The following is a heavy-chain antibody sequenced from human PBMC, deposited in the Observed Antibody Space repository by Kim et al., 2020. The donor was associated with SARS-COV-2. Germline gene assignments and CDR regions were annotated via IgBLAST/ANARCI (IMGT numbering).Heavy chain of an antibody. J-gene: IGHJ5*02. CDR1: GYTFTGYY. V-gene: IGHV1-2*02. CDR3: ARRASITMIVVVYNWFDP. CDR2: INPNSGGT. D-gene: IGHD3-22*01. Sequence: ASVKVSCKASGYTFTGYYMHWVRQAPGQGLEWMGWINPNSGGTNYAQKFQGRVTMTRDTSISTAYMELSRLRSDDTAVYYCARRASITMIVVVYNWFDPWGQGTRVTVS.